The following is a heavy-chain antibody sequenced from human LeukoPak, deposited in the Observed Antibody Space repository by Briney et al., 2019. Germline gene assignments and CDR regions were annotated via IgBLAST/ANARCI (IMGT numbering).Heavy chain of an antibody. J-gene: IGHJ4*02. CDR3: ARELLMTTVTTFYNY. D-gene: IGHD4-17*01. CDR1: GFNFNRAW. V-gene: IGHV3-11*01. Sequence: GGSLRLSCVGSGFNFNRAWMSWIRQAPGKGLEWVSYISSSGSTIYYADSVKGRFTISRDNAKNSLYLQMYSLRAEDTAVYYCARELLMTTVTTFYNYWGQGTLVTVSS. CDR2: ISSSGSTI.